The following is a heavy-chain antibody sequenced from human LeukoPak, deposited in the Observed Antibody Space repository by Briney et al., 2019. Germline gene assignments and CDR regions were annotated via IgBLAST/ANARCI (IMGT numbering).Heavy chain of an antibody. CDR3: ARDHYGGNSDY. D-gene: IGHD4-23*01. CDR2: INTDGSST. CDR1: GFSFSSYW. V-gene: IGHV3-74*01. J-gene: IGHJ4*02. Sequence: GGSLRLSCAASGFSFSSYWMHWVRQAPGKGRLWVSRINTDGSSTYYADSVKGRFTISRDNAKNTLYLQMNSLRAEDTAVYYCARDHYGGNSDYWGQGTLVTVSS.